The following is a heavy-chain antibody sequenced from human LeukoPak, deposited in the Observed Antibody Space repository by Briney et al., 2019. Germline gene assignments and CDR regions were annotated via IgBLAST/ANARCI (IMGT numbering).Heavy chain of an antibody. V-gene: IGHV4-4*07. CDR3: ARGQTYSSGWLRWFDP. J-gene: IGHJ5*02. Sequence: PSETLSLTCTVSGGSISSYYWSWIRQPAGKGLEWIGRIYTSGSTNYNPSLKSRVTMSVDTSKNQFSLKLSSVTAADTAVYYCARGQTYSSGWLRWFDPWGQGTLVTVSS. CDR1: GGSISSYY. CDR2: IYTSGST. D-gene: IGHD6-19*01.